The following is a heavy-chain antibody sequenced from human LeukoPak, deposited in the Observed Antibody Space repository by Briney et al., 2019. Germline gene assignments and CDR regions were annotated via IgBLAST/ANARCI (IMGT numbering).Heavy chain of an antibody. Sequence: PSETLSLTCAVYGGSFSGYYWSWIRQPPGKGLEWIGEINHSGSTNYTPSLKSRVTISVDTPKNQFSLKLSFVTAADTAEYYCARGSRLVVVPAANNWFDPWGQGTLVTVSS. CDR2: INHSGST. CDR1: GGSFSGYY. V-gene: IGHV4-34*01. CDR3: ARGSRLVVVPAANNWFDP. D-gene: IGHD2-2*01. J-gene: IGHJ5*02.